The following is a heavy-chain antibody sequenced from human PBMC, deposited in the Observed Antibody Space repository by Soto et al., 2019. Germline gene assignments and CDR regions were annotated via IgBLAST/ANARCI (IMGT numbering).Heavy chain of an antibody. D-gene: IGHD6-13*01. J-gene: IGHJ6*02. CDR3: ARENRIASLSYYYGMEV. CDR1: GGTFTGNP. CDR2: IIPMFGTT. V-gene: IGHV1-69*13. Sequence: AAVKVSCKACGGTFTGNPISWVRQAPGRGLEWMGGIIPMFGTTNYAQKFQGRVTITADESTTTAYMELNSLRSEDTAVYYCARENRIASLSYYYGMEVWGQGTTVTV.